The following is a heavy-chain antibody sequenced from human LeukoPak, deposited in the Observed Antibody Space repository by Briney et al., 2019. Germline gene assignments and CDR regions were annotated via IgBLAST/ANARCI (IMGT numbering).Heavy chain of an antibody. V-gene: IGHV1-18*01. D-gene: IGHD6-6*01. CDR2: ISAYNGNT. CDR3: AREAYSSSAREAFDI. CDR1: GYTFTNYG. Sequence: ASVKVSCKGSGYTFTNYGISWVRQAPGQGLEWMGWISAYNGNTNYAQKLQGRVTMTTDTSTSTAYMELRSLRSDDTAVYYCAREAYSSSAREAFDIWGQGTMVTVSS. J-gene: IGHJ3*02.